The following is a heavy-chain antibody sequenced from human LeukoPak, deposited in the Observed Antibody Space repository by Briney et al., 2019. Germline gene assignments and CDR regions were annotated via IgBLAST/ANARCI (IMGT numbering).Heavy chain of an antibody. CDR3: ARGLLNYYYYGMDV. V-gene: IGHV3-66*01. CDR1: GFTVSSNY. J-gene: IGHJ6*02. CDR2: IYSGGST. Sequence: GGSLRLSCAASGFTVSSNYMSWVRQAPGKGLKWVSVIYSGGSTYYADSVKGRFTISRDNSKNTLYLQMNSLRAEDTAVYYCARGLLNYYYYGMDVWGQGTTVTVSS. D-gene: IGHD2-8*01.